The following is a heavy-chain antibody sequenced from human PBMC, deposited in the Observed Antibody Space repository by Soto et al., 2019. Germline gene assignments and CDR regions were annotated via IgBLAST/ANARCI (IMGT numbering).Heavy chain of an antibody. D-gene: IGHD2-15*01. CDR3: GRLAEAATANTDFHX. Sequence: SDTLSLTFTVSGASIKSRNYFWGWIRQPPGKGIEFVGSLHSSGGTYYNPSLKSRVTVSVDLSNSHFSLSLTSLTATDTAVYYCGRLAEAATANTDFHXWGQATLVTVSX. CDR2: LHSSGGT. V-gene: IGHV4-39*02. CDR1: GASIKSRNYF. J-gene: IGHJ4*02.